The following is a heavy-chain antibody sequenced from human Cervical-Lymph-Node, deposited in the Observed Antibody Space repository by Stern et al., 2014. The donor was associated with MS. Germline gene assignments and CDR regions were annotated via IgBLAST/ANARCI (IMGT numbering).Heavy chain of an antibody. D-gene: IGHD3-10*01. Sequence: QVQLVQSGAEVQQPGSSVKVSCRASGGTFSSSDISWVRQAPGQGLEWMGGISPIIGTANYAQKYQGRVTITADESTSTAYMELSSLRSEDTAIYYCALGGFGHYFEYWGQGTLVTVSS. V-gene: IGHV1-69*01. CDR2: ISPIIGTA. CDR3: ALGGFGHYFEY. J-gene: IGHJ4*02. CDR1: GGTFSSSD.